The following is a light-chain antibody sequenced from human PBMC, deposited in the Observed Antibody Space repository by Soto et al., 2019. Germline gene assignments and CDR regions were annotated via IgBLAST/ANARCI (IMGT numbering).Light chain of an antibody. Sequence: EVVLTQSPATLSVSPGERATLYCSASQRVSSNLAWYQQKPGQAPRLLIYGASTRATGIPARFSGSGSGTEFTLTISSLQSEDFAVYYCQQYNNWPRTFGQGTKVDIK. V-gene: IGKV3-15*01. CDR1: QRVSSN. J-gene: IGKJ1*01. CDR2: GAS. CDR3: QQYNNWPRT.